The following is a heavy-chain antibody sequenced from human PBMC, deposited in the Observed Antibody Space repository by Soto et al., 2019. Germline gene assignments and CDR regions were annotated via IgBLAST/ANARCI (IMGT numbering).Heavy chain of an antibody. V-gene: IGHV1-2*04. D-gene: IGHD3-10*01. Sequence: QVQLVQSGAEVKKPGASVKVSCKASGYTFTGYYMHWVRQAPGQGLEWMGWINPNSGGTNYEQKFQGWVTMTRDTSISTAYMELSRLRSDDTAVYYCARDLGSGSYYAFDIWGQGTMVTVSS. J-gene: IGHJ3*02. CDR1: GYTFTGYY. CDR2: INPNSGGT. CDR3: ARDLGSGSYYAFDI.